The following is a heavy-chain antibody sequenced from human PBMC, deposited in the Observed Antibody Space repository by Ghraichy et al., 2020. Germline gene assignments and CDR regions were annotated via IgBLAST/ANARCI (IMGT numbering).Heavy chain of an antibody. CDR1: GGSISSYY. J-gene: IGHJ5*02. Sequence: SETLSLTCTVSGGSISSYYWSWIRQPAGKGLEWIGRIYTSGSTNYNPSLKSRVTMSVDTSKNQFSLKLSSVTAADTAVYYCARDLPRGAVAANWFDPWGQGTLVTVSS. D-gene: IGHD6-19*01. CDR3: ARDLPRGAVAANWFDP. CDR2: IYTSGST. V-gene: IGHV4-4*07.